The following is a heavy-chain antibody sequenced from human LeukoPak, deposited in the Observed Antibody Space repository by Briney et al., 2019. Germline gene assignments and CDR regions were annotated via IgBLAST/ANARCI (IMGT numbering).Heavy chain of an antibody. V-gene: IGHV4-34*01. D-gene: IGHD6-13*01. Sequence: SETLSLTCAVYGGSFSGYYWSWIRQPPGKGLEWIGEINHSGSTYYNPSLKSRVTISVDTSKNQFSLKLGSVTAADTAVYYCARRLAGTEDYWGQGTLVTVSS. CDR2: INHSGST. CDR1: GGSFSGYY. CDR3: ARRLAGTEDY. J-gene: IGHJ4*02.